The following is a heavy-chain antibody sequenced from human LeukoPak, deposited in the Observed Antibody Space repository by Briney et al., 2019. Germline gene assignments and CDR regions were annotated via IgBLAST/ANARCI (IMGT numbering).Heavy chain of an antibody. J-gene: IGHJ4*02. CDR3: ARSDITYYYDSSGYYPDY. D-gene: IGHD3-22*01. CDR1: GYTFTGYY. Sequence: ASVKVSCKASGYTFTGYYMHWVRQAPGQGLEWMGWINPNSGGTNYAQKFQGRVTMTGDTSISTAYMELSRLRSDDTAVYYCARSDITYYYDSSGYYPDYWGRGTLVTVSS. V-gene: IGHV1-2*02. CDR2: INPNSGGT.